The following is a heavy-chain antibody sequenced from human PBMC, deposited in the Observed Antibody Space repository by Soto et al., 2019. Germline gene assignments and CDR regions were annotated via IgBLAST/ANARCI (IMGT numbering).Heavy chain of an antibody. V-gene: IGHV4-59*08. D-gene: IGHD3-9*01. CDR2: IYYSGST. J-gene: IGHJ4*02. CDR1: GGSISSYY. Sequence: SETLSLTCTVSGGSISSYYWSWIRQPPGKGLEWIGYIYYSGSTNYNPSLKSRVTISVDTSKNQFSLKMYSVTATDTAVYYCARQTPLLRTGTDYWGQGRLVTVSS. CDR3: ARQTPLLRTGTDY.